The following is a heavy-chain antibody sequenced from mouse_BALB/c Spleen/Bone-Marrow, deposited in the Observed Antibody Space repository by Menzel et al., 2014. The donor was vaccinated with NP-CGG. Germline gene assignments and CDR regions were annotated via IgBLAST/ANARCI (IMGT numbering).Heavy chain of an antibody. J-gene: IGHJ3*01. Sequence: VQLQQSGAELVRPGSSVKIPCKASGYAFSSYWMNWVRQRPGQGLEWIGQIYPGDGDTNYNGKFKGKATLTADRSSSTAYMQLSSLTSEDSAVYFCARTPWFAHWGQGTLVTVSA. CDR1: GYAFSSYW. V-gene: IGHV1-80*01. CDR2: IYPGDGDT. CDR3: ARTPWFAH.